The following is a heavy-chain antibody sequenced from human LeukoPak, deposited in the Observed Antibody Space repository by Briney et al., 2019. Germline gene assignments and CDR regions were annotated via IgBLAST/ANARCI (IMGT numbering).Heavy chain of an antibody. Sequence: GGSLRLSCAASGFTFNIYAMSWVRQAPGKGLEWVSAISAGGGTTYYADSVKGRFTISRDNSKNTLYLQMNSLRAEDTAIYYCVKRVDYSSSWYQYEYWGQGTLVTVYS. CDR1: GFTFNIYA. V-gene: IGHV3-23*01. CDR3: VKRVDYSSSWYQYEY. J-gene: IGHJ4*02. CDR2: ISAGGGTT. D-gene: IGHD6-13*01.